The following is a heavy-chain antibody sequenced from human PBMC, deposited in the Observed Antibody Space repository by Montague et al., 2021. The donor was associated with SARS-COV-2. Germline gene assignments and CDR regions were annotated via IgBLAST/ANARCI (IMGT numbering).Heavy chain of an antibody. CDR1: SGCTSNYY. CDR3: ARAQNICFIANCVNYFDL. Sequence: SETLSLTCSVSSGCTSNYYWTWIRQSPGMKLQWIGYIFYTGSTKFNPSLKGRVSMSLDTSKNHFSLRLSAVTAADTARYYCARAQNICFIANCVNYFDLWGLGALVTVSS. V-gene: IGHV4-59*01. J-gene: IGHJ4*02. CDR2: IFYTGST. D-gene: IGHD2-15*01.